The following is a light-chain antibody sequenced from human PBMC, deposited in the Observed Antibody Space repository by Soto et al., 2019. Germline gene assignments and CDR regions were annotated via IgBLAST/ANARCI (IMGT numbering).Light chain of an antibody. CDR3: HQYNSYSPHT. CDR1: QSIDSW. CDR2: KAS. Sequence: DIQMTQSPSTLSASVGDRVTITCRASQSIDSWLAWYQQTPGKAPKVLIYKASSLESGVPSRFSGSGSGTESTLTISSLQPDDFAPYYCHQYNSYSPHTFGQGTKLEIK. V-gene: IGKV1-5*03. J-gene: IGKJ2*01.